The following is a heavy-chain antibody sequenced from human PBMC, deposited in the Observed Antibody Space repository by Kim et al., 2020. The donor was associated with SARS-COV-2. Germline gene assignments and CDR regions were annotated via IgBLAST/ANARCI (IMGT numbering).Heavy chain of an antibody. V-gene: IGHV4-59*01. CDR1: GGSISSYY. CDR2: IYYSGST. D-gene: IGHD2-8*02. Sequence: SETLSLTCTVSGGSISSYYWSWIRQPPGKGLEWIGYIYYSGSTNYNPSLKSRVTISVDTSKNQFSLKLSSVTAADTAVYYCARDSGGSRYGMDVWGQGTTVTVSS. J-gene: IGHJ6*02. CDR3: ARDSGGSRYGMDV.